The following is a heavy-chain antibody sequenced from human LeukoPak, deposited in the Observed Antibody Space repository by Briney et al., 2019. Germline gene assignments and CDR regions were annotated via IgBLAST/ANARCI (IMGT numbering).Heavy chain of an antibody. CDR3: AVSRRSSGWLEGRVDWFDP. Sequence: SETLSLTCTVSGGSISSSSYYWGWIRQPPGKGLEWIGSIYYSGSTYYNPSLKSRVTISVDTSKNQFSLKLSSVTAADTAVYYCAVSRRSSGWLEGRVDWFDPWGQGTLVTVSS. CDR2: IYYSGST. D-gene: IGHD6-19*01. V-gene: IGHV4-39*01. J-gene: IGHJ5*02. CDR1: GGSISSSSYY.